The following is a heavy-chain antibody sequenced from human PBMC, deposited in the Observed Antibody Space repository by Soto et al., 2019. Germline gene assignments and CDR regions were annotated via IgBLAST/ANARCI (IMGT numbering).Heavy chain of an antibody. J-gene: IGHJ1*01. D-gene: IGHD1-26*01. CDR2: ISHDGSNK. CDR1: GFTFSSYG. V-gene: IGHV3-30*18. Sequence: PGGSLRLSCAASGFTFSSYGMHWVRQAPGKGLEWVAVISHDGSNKYYADSVKGRFTISRDNSKNTLYLQMNSLRAEDTAVSYCAKDVSYVREYFHHWGHGTLVTVSS. CDR3: AKDVSYVREYFHH.